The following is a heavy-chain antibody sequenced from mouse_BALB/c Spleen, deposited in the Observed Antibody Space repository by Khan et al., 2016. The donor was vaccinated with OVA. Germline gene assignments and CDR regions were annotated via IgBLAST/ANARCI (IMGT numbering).Heavy chain of an antibody. D-gene: IGHD3-3*01. CDR1: GFTFSSYG. V-gene: IGHV5-6-3*01. J-gene: IGHJ2*01. CDR3: ARRARTIN. CDR2: INSNGGST. Sequence: LVESGGGLVQPGGSLKLSCAASGFTFSSYGMSWVRQTPDKRLELVATINSNGGSTYYPDSVKGRFTISRDNAKNTLYLQMSSLKSEDTAMYYCARRARTINWGQGTTLTVSS.